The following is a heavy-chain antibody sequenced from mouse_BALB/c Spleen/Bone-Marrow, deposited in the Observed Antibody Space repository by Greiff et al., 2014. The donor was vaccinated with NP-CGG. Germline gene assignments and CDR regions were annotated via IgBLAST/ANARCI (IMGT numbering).Heavy chain of an antibody. Sequence: VQLQQSGPELVKPGASVKISCKASGYSFTGYTMNWVKQSHGKNLEWIGLINPYNGGTSYNQKFKGKATLTVDKSSSTAYMELLSLTSEDSAVYYCARDYYGFSYGFAYWGQGTLVTVSA. J-gene: IGHJ3*01. V-gene: IGHV1-18*01. D-gene: IGHD1-1*01. CDR1: GYSFTGYT. CDR3: ARDYYGFSYGFAY. CDR2: INPYNGGT.